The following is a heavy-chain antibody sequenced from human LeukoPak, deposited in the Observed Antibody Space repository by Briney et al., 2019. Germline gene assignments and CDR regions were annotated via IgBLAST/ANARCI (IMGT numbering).Heavy chain of an antibody. CDR3: ARGQKLAS. Sequence: PGGSLRLSCAASGFTFSTYWMSWVRQAPGKGLEWVANINEDGSDKYYVDSVKGRFTISRDNAENSLYLRMNSLRADDTAVYYCARGQKLASWGQGTLVTVSS. D-gene: IGHD6-13*01. CDR2: INEDGSDK. J-gene: IGHJ5*02. CDR1: GFTFSTYW. V-gene: IGHV3-7*04.